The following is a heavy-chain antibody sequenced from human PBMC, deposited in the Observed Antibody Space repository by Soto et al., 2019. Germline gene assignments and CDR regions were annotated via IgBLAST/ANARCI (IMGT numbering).Heavy chain of an antibody. D-gene: IGHD2-2*01. CDR1: GGSFSGYY. CDR2: INHSGST. CDR3: ARTYCSSTSCFGDYAFDI. Sequence: KPSETLSLTCAVYGGSFSGYYWSWIRQPPGKGLEWIGEINHSGSTNYNPSLKSRVTISVDTSKNQFSLKLSSVTAADTAVYYCARTYCSSTSCFGDYAFDIWGQGTMVTVS. V-gene: IGHV4-34*01. J-gene: IGHJ3*02.